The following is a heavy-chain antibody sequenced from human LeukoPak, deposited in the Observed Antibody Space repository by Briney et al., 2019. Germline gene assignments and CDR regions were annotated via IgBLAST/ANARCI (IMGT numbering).Heavy chain of an antibody. V-gene: IGHV3-48*01. Sequence: GGSLRLSCAASGSTFDKYSMNWVRQAPGKGLEWVSHISSASITIYYADPVKGRFTISRDNAKSSLYLHMTSLRAEDTALYYCARDYYRSGSYAVDFWGQGTLVTVSS. D-gene: IGHD3-10*01. CDR3: ARDYYRSGSYAVDF. J-gene: IGHJ4*02. CDR2: ISSASITI. CDR1: GSTFDKYS.